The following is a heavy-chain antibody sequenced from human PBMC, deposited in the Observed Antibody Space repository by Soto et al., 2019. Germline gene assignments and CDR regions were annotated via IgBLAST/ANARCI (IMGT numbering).Heavy chain of an antibody. CDR1: GYSFTSYG. CDR3: ARHRFNYYDDTVYYYFDY. D-gene: IGHD3-22*01. V-gene: IGHV1-18*04. J-gene: IGHJ4*02. Sequence: QVQLVQSGAEVKKPGASVKVSCKASGYSFTSYGISWVRQAPGQGPEWKGWISGHNGNTNHPQSLQGRVTMTPDTSRNTAYMELRSLRSDDTAVYYCARHRFNYYDDTVYYYFDYWGQGTLVTGSS. CDR2: ISGHNGNT.